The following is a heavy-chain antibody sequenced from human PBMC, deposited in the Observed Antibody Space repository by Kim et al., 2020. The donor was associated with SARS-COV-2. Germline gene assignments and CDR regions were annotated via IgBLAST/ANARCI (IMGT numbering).Heavy chain of an antibody. V-gene: IGHV3-15*01. Sequence: GGSLRLSCAASGFTFSNDWMSWVRQAPGKGLEWVGRITSKTDGETTDYSAPVKGRFIISRDDSKNTLYLQMNSPKTEDTAVYYCSRHLEFQYWGQGTLVT. D-gene: IGHD3-3*01. J-gene: IGHJ1*01. CDR1: GFTFSNDW. CDR3: SRHLEFQY. CDR2: ITSKTDGETT.